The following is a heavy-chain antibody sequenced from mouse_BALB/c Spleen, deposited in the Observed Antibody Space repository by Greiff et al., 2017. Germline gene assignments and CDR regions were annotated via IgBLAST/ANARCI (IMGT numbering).Heavy chain of an antibody. V-gene: IGHV14-3*02. CDR2: IDPANGNT. D-gene: IGHD2-1*01. CDR1: GFNIKDTY. Sequence: EVKLQESGAELVKPGASVKLSCTASGFNIKDTYMHWVKQRPEQGLEWIGRIDPANGNTKYDPKFQGKATITADTSSNTAYLQLSSLTSEDTAVYYCARERNYDWYFDVWGAGTTVTVSS. CDR3: ARERNYDWYFDV. J-gene: IGHJ1*01.